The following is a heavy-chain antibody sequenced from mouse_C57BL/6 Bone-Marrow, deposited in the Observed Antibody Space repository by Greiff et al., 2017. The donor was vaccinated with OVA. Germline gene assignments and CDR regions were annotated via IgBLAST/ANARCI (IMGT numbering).Heavy chain of an antibody. CDR3: ARRDYSNYWYFDV. Sequence: QVQLQQPGAELVRPGSSVKLSCKASGYTFTSYWMHWVKQRPIQGLEWIGNIDPSDSETHYNQKFKDKATLTVDKSSSTAYMQLRSLTSEDSAVYYSARRDYSNYWYFDVWGTGTTVTVSS. D-gene: IGHD2-5*01. V-gene: IGHV1-52*01. CDR2: IDPSDSET. J-gene: IGHJ1*03. CDR1: GYTFTSYW.